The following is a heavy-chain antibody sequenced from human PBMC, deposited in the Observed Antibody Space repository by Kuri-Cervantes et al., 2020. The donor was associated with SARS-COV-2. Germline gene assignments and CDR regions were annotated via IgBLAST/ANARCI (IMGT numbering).Heavy chain of an antibody. D-gene: IGHD3-22*01. CDR1: GYSFTSYW. Sequence: GESLKISCKGSGYSFTSYWIGWVRQMPGKGLEWMGIIYPGDSDTRYSPSFQGQVTISADKSISTAYLQWSSLKASDTAMYYRARHRAGGYYDSSGLDVWGQGTTVTVSS. CDR2: IYPGDSDT. J-gene: IGHJ6*02. CDR3: ARHRAGGYYDSSGLDV. V-gene: IGHV5-51*01.